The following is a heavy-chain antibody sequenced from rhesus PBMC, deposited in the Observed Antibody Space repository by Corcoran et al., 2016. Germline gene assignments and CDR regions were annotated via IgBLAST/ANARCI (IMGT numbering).Heavy chain of an antibody. CDR3: ARWGQRLDRFYV. J-gene: IGHJ5-1*01. D-gene: IGHD6-31*01. Sequence: QVQLQESGPGLVKPSEPLSLTCAVSGYSISSVYGWSWIRQPPGKGLEWMGYIGGSSGNTNDNTSLKRRVTISKDTSKNQFSRKLSSVTAADTAVYYCARWGQRLDRFYVLGAGVLVTVSS. CDR2: IGGSSGNT. CDR1: GYSISSVYG. V-gene: IGHV4-127*01.